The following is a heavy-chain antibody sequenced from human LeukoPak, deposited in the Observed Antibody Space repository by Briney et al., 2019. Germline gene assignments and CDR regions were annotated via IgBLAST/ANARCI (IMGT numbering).Heavy chain of an antibody. V-gene: IGHV3-21*01. CDR1: GFTFSSYA. Sequence: GGSLRLSCAASGFTFSSYAMSWVRQARGKGLEWVSSFSSSGKYIYYADSVKGRFIISRDSAKNSLYLQMNSLRAEDTAVYYCARLAVAGTVDYWGQGTLVTVSS. J-gene: IGHJ4*02. CDR2: FSSSGKYI. CDR3: ARLAVAGTVDY. D-gene: IGHD6-19*01.